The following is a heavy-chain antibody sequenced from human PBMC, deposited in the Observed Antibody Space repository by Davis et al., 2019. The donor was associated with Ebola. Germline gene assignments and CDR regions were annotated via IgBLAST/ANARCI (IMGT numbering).Heavy chain of an antibody. Sequence: SETLSLTCTVSGGSISTSSYYWGWIRQPPGKGLEWIGSIYYSGSTCYNPSLKSRVTISVDTSKNQFSLKLSSVTAAATDVYYCARHLGAEYQPLFDYGMDVWGQGTTVTVSS. CDR2: IYYSGST. V-gene: IGHV4-39*01. CDR3: ARHLGAEYQPLFDYGMDV. D-gene: IGHD2-2*01. CDR1: GGSISTSSYY. J-gene: IGHJ6*02.